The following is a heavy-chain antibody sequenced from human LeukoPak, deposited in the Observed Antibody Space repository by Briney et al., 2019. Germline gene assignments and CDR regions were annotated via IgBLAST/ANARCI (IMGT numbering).Heavy chain of an antibody. CDR2: IYYSGST. Sequence: SETLSLTCTVSGGSISSSSYYWGWIRQPPGKGLEWIGYIYYSGSTNYNPSLKSRVTISVDTSKNQFSLKLTSVTAADTAVYYCARGFDAHNAFDIWGQGTMVTVSS. V-gene: IGHV4-61*05. J-gene: IGHJ3*02. CDR3: ARGFDAHNAFDI. CDR1: GGSISSSSYY. D-gene: IGHD3-9*01.